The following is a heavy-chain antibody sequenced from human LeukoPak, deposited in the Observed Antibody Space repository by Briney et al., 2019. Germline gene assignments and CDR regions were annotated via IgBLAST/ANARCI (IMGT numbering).Heavy chain of an antibody. CDR1: GGSFSGYY. D-gene: IGHD2-15*01. V-gene: IGHV4-34*01. CDR2: INHSGST. CDR3: ARRCSGGSCYNY. J-gene: IGHJ4*02. Sequence: SETLSLTCAVYGGSFSGYYWSWIRQPLGKGLEWIGEINHSGSTNYNPSLKSRVTISVDTSKNQFSLKLSSVTAADTAVYYCARRCSGGSCYNYWGQGTLVTVSS.